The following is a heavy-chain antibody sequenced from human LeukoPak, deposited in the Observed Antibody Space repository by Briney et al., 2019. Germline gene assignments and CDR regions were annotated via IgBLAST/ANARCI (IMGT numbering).Heavy chain of an antibody. J-gene: IGHJ4*02. V-gene: IGHV4-38-2*02. CDR1: GYSISSGYY. Sequence: SETLSLTCTVSGYSISSGYYWGWIRQPPGKGLEWIGSIYHSGSTYYNPSLKSRVTISVDTSKNQFSLKLSSVTAADTAVDYCARDGKGFLSGYYLNWGQGTLVTVSS. CDR3: ARDGKGFLSGYYLN. CDR2: IYHSGST. D-gene: IGHD3-3*01.